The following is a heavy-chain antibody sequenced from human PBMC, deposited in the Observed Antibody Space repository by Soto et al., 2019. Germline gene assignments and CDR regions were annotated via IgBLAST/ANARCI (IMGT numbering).Heavy chain of an antibody. CDR3: ATVRFRLLEWSLAQPVWFDT. V-gene: IGHV4-30-4*01. Sequence: SETLSLTCTVSGGSISSGDYYWSWIRQPPGKGLEWIGYIYYSGSTYYNPSLKSRVTISVDTSKNQFSLKLSSVTAADTAVYYCATVRFRLLEWSLAQPVWFDTWGQGTLVTVSS. CDR2: IYYSGST. CDR1: GGSISSGDYY. J-gene: IGHJ5*02. D-gene: IGHD3-3*01.